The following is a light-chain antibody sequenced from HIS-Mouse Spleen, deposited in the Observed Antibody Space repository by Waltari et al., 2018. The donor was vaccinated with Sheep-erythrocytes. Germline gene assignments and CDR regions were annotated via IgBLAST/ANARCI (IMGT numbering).Light chain of an antibody. CDR2: AES. V-gene: IGLV3-21*03. CDR3: QVWKV. J-gene: IGLJ2*01. CDR1: NIGSKS. Sequence: SYVLTQPPSVSVAPGKTARITCGGNNIGSKSVHWYQQKPGQAPVLVVYAESDRPAGIPERFSGSNSGNTATLTISRVEAGDEADYYCQVWKVFGGGTKL.